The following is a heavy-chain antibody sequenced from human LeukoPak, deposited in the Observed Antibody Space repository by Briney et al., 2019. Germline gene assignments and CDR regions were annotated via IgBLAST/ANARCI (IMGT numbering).Heavy chain of an antibody. CDR1: GFTFSSYA. V-gene: IGHV3-30-3*01. CDR3: ARGGSYLSPLGYFDY. Sequence: GGSLRLSCAASGFTFSSYAMHWVRQAPGKGLEWVAVISYDGSNKYYADSVKGRFTISRDNSKNTLYLQMNSLRAEDTAVYYCARGGSYLSPLGYFDYCGQGTLVTVSS. J-gene: IGHJ4*02. D-gene: IGHD1-26*01. CDR2: ISYDGSNK.